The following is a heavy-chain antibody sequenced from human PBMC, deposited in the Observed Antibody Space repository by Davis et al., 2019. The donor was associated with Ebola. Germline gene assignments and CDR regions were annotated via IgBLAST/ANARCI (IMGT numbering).Heavy chain of an antibody. J-gene: IGHJ6*04. CDR1: GYSFTDFY. D-gene: IGHD2-8*01. V-gene: IGHV1-69*04. Sequence: AASVKVSCKASGYSFTDFYVHWVRQAPGQGLKWMGRIIPILGIANYAQKFQGRVTITADKSTSTAYMELRSLRSDDTAVYYCARVMLYALLEFGGMDVWGKGTTVIVSS. CDR2: IIPILGIA. CDR3: ARVMLYALLEFGGMDV.